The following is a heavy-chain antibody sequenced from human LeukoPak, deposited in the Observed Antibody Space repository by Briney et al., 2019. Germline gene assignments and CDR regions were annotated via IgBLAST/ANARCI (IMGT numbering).Heavy chain of an antibody. CDR3: AVTTRYYDSSGYLTYFDY. CDR1: GFTFSSYS. J-gene: IGHJ4*02. CDR2: ISSSSSYI. Sequence: GGSLRLSCAASGFTFSSYSMNWVRQAPGKGLEWVSSISSSSSYIYYADSVKGRFTISRDNAKNSLYLQMNSLRAEDTAVYYCAVTTRYYDSSGYLTYFDYWGQGNLVTVSS. D-gene: IGHD3-22*01. V-gene: IGHV3-21*01.